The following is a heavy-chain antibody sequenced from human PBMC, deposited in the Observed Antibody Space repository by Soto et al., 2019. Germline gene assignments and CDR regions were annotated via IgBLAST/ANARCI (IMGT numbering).Heavy chain of an antibody. J-gene: IGHJ4*02. CDR1: GGSISSYY. Sequence: QVQLQESGPGLVKPSETLSLTCTVSGGSISSYYWSWIRQPPGKGLEWIGYIYYSGSTNYNPPLKSRGTISVDTSKNQFSLKLSSVTAADTAVYYCARAKRGDVDTAIDYWGQGTLVTVSS. CDR2: IYYSGST. D-gene: IGHD5-18*01. V-gene: IGHV4-59*01. CDR3: ARAKRGDVDTAIDY.